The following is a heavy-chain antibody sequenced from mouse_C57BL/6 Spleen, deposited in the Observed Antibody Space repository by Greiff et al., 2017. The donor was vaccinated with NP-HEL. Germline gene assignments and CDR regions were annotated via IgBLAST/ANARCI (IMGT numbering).Heavy chain of an antibody. J-gene: IGHJ2*01. CDR2: ISGGGGNT. CDR1: GFSFSSYT. V-gene: IGHV5-9*01. Sequence: EVHLVESGGGLVKPGGSLKLSCAASGFSFSSYTMSWVRQTPEKRLEWVATISGGGGNTYYPDSVKGRFTISRDNAKNTLYLQMSSLRSEDTALYYCARPTVVGGYFDYWGQGTTLTVSS. D-gene: IGHD1-1*01. CDR3: ARPTVVGGYFDY.